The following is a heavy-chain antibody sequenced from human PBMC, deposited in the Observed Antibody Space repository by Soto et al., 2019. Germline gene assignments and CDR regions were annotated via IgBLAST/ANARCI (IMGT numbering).Heavy chain of an antibody. CDR3: ARDPRYGSGSYFGY. Sequence: QVQLQESGPGLVKPSETLSLTCTVSGGSISSYYWSWIRQPPGKGLEWIGYIYYSGSTNYNPSLKSRVSISVDTSKDQFSLMLSSVTAADTAVYYCARDPRYGSGSYFGYWGQGTLVTVSS. CDR2: IYYSGST. CDR1: GGSISSYY. D-gene: IGHD3-10*01. V-gene: IGHV4-59*01. J-gene: IGHJ4*02.